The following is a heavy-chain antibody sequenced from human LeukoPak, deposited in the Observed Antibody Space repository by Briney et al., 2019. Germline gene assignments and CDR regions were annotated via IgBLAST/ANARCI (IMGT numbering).Heavy chain of an antibody. V-gene: IGHV3-53*01. J-gene: IGHJ4*02. CDR1: GFTVSSNY. CDR3: ASGEVGVRKYYSDPFHH. D-gene: IGHD3-10*01. CDR2: LYSAGAT. Sequence: PGGSLRLSCAVSGFTVSSNYMSWVRQAPGKGLEWVSILYSAGATYYADSVRGRFTIARDNSKNTVFLQINSLRAEDTAVYYCASGEVGVRKYYSDPFHHWGQGTLVTDPS.